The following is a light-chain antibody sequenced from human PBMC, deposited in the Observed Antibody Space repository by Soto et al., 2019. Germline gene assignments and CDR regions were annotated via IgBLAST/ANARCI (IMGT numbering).Light chain of an antibody. CDR2: DAS. Sequence: EIVLTQSPATVSLSPGERATLSCRASQSVSSYLAWYQQRPGQAPRLLIYDASTRATGIPARFSGSGSGTQLALTISSLEPEDFDVYYCQKRSKWPPPYTFGHGTKLEIK. V-gene: IGKV3-11*01. CDR3: QKRSKWPPPYT. J-gene: IGKJ2*01. CDR1: QSVSSY.